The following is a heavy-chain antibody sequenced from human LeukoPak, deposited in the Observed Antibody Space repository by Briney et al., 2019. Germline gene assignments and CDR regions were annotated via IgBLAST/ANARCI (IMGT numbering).Heavy chain of an antibody. Sequence: SETLSLTCTVSGYSINSGYYWAWIRQSPGKGLDWIGTIYRSGSTYYNPSPKSRVTISVDKSKNQFSLRLRSVTAADTAVYYCARTGDYGANSDYWGQGILVTVSS. J-gene: IGHJ4*02. V-gene: IGHV4-38-2*02. CDR1: GYSINSGYY. CDR3: ARTGDYGANSDY. D-gene: IGHD4/OR15-4a*01. CDR2: IYRSGST.